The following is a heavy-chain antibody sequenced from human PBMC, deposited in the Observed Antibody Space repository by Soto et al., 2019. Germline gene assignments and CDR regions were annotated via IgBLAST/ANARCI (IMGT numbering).Heavy chain of an antibody. J-gene: IGHJ6*02. Sequence: GGSLRLSCAASGFTFSSYAMHWVRQAPGKGLEWVAVISYDGSNKYYADSVKGRFTISRDNSKNTLYLQMNSLRAEDTAVYYCARGITGTAAYYGMDVWGQGTTVTVSS. V-gene: IGHV3-30-3*01. CDR2: ISYDGSNK. D-gene: IGHD1-7*01. CDR1: GFTFSSYA. CDR3: ARGITGTAAYYGMDV.